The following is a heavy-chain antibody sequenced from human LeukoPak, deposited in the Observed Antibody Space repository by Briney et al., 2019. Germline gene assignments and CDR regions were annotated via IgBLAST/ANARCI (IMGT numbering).Heavy chain of an antibody. CDR2: INHSGST. CDR1: GGSFSGYY. V-gene: IGHV4-34*01. D-gene: IGHD1-26*01. CDR3: ARWEGGSYSDFDY. J-gene: IGHJ4*02. Sequence: PSETLSLTCAVYGGSFSGYYWSWIRQPPGKGLEWIGEINHSGSTNYNPSLKSRVTISVDTSKNQFSLKLSSVTAADTAVYYCARWEGGSYSDFDYWGQGILVTVSS.